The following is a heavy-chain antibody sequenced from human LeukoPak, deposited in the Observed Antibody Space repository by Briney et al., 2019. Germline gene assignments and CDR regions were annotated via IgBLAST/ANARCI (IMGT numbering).Heavy chain of an antibody. Sequence: SQTLSLTCTVSGGSISSDSYYWSWIRQPAGKGLEWIGRIYTSGSTNYNPSLKSRVTISVDTSKNQFSLKLSSVTAADTAVYYCAKDRSGSGSYYPDYWGQGTLVTVSS. CDR1: GGSISSDSYY. D-gene: IGHD3-10*01. CDR3: AKDRSGSGSYYPDY. V-gene: IGHV4-61*02. J-gene: IGHJ4*02. CDR2: IYTSGST.